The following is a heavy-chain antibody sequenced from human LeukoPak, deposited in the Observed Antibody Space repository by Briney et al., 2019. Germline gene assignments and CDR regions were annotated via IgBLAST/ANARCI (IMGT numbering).Heavy chain of an antibody. CDR3: AKSAVYSSGWYGFDY. CDR1: GFTFDDYA. Sequence: GGSLRLSCAASGFTFDDYAMHWVRQAPGKGLEWVSGISWNSGSIGYADSVKGRFTISRDNAKNSLYLQMNSLRAEDTALYYCAKSAVYSSGWYGFDYWGQGTLVTVSS. V-gene: IGHV3-9*01. D-gene: IGHD6-19*01. CDR2: ISWNSGSI. J-gene: IGHJ4*02.